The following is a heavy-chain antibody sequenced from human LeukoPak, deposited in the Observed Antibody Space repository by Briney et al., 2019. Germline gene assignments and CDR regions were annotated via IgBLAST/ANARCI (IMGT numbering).Heavy chain of an antibody. CDR2: IRYDGSNK. Sequence: PGGSLRLSCAASGFTFSSYGMHWVRQAPGKGLEWVAFIRYDGSNKYYADSVKGRFTISRDNSKNTLYLQMNSLRAEDTAVYYCAPPIVATIPLDYWGQGTLVTVSS. CDR3: APPIVATIPLDY. D-gene: IGHD5-12*01. J-gene: IGHJ4*02. V-gene: IGHV3-30*02. CDR1: GFTFSSYG.